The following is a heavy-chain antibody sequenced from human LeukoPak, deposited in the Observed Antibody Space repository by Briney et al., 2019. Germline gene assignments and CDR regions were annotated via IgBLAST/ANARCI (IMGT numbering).Heavy chain of an antibody. J-gene: IGHJ4*02. CDR3: ASARVTTVTTNPVDY. CDR2: IIPIFGTA. D-gene: IGHD4-17*01. CDR1: GGTFSSYA. Sequence: GSSVKVSCKASGGTFSSYAISWVRQAPGQGLEWMGGIIPIFGTANYAQKFQGRVTITTDESTSTAYMELSSLRSEDTAVYYCASARVTTVTTNPVDYWGQGTLVTVSS. V-gene: IGHV1-69*05.